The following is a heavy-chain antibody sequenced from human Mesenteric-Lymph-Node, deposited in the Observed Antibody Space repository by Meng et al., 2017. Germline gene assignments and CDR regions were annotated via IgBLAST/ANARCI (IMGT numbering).Heavy chain of an antibody. J-gene: IGHJ4*02. D-gene: IGHD6-13*01. CDR2: INDGGDST. CDR1: GFTFSNYA. V-gene: IGHV3-23*01. CDR3: ARLLSIAAAGY. Sequence: GESLKISCAASGFTFSNYAMSWVRQAQGKGLEWVTAINDGGDSTYHAGSVRGRFTISRDNSKSTLYLQMNSLRAEDTAVYYCARLLSIAAAGYWGQGTLVTVSS.